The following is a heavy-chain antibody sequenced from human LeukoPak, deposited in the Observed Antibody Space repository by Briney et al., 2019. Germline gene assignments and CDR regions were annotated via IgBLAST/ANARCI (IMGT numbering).Heavy chain of an antibody. CDR3: TREPDTVTAGV. V-gene: IGHV4-59*01. Sequence: SQTLSLTCTVSGGSINNYYWSWIRQPTGKGLEWIGYISYSGSTDYNHSLKSRVTISVDTSKNQFSLVLTSVTAADTAVYYCTREPDTVTAGVWGQGTLVTVSS. J-gene: IGHJ4*02. CDR1: GGSINNYY. D-gene: IGHD4-17*01. CDR2: ISYSGST.